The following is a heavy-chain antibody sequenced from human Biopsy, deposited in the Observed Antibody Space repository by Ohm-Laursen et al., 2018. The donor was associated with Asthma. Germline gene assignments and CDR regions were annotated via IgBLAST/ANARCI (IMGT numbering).Heavy chain of an antibody. V-gene: IGHV3-7*01. CDR3: AREGVAGTHIED. J-gene: IGHJ4*02. D-gene: IGHD6-19*01. Sequence: SLRLSCAASGFAVSRDHMFWVRQAPGKGLEWVATLTGDGSQKFYVDSVTGRFTISRDNSKNTLSLQMNSLTAEDTAVYYCAREGVAGTHIEDWGQGTLVTVSS. CDR2: LTGDGSQK. CDR1: GFAVSRDH.